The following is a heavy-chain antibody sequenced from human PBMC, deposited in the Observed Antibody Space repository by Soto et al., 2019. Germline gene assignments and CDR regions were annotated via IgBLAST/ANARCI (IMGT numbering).Heavy chain of an antibody. D-gene: IGHD3-3*01. CDR2: IYYSGST. V-gene: IGHV4-31*03. J-gene: IGHJ4*02. CDR3: ARGGPRTYYDFWSGYYVDY. CDR1: GGSISSGGYY. Sequence: QVQLQESGPGLVKPSQTLSLTCTVSGGSISSGGYYWSWIRQHPGKGLEWIGYIYYSGSTYYNPSLKSRVTISVDTSKNQFSLKLSSVTAADTAVYYCARGGPRTYYDFWSGYYVDYWGQGTLVTVSS.